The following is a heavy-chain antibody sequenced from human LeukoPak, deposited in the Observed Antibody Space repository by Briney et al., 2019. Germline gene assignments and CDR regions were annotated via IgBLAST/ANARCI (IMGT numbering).Heavy chain of an antibody. V-gene: IGHV3-7*05. CDR3: ARAGSSSGWY. CDR2: IKQDGSEK. D-gene: IGHD6-19*01. CDR1: GFTLSSYE. J-gene: IGHJ4*02. Sequence: WGSLRLSCAASGFTLSSYEMNWVRQAPGKGLEWVANIKQDGSEKYYVDSVKGRFTISRDNAKNSLYLQMNSLRAEDTAVYYCARAGSSSGWYWGQGTLVTVSS.